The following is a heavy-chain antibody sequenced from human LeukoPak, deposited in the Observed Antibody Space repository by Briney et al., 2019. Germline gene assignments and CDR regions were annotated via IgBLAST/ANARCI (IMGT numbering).Heavy chain of an antibody. CDR2: IRSKANSYAT. CDR1: GFTFSGSA. CDR3: TRHAEYYYGSGSYNPYYYYGMDV. V-gene: IGHV3-73*01. J-gene: IGHJ6*02. Sequence: GSLRLSCAASGFTFSGSAMHWVRQASGKGLEWVGRIRSKANSYATAYAASVKGRFTISRDDSKNTAYLQMNSLKTEDTAVYYCTRHAEYYYGSGSYNPYYYYGMDVWGQGTTVTVSS. D-gene: IGHD3-10*01.